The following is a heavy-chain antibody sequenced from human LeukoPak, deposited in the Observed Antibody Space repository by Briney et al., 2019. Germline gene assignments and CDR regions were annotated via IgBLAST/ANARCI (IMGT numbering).Heavy chain of an antibody. CDR3: ARDLTTMVRGVIIRWFDP. D-gene: IGHD3-10*01. Sequence: PSETLSLTCTVSGVSVSSGSYYWSWIRQPPGKGLEWIGYIYYSGSTNYNPSLKNGVTISVDTSKNQFSLKLSSVTAADTAVYYCARDLTTMVRGVIIRWFDPWGQGTLVTVSS. J-gene: IGHJ5*02. CDR2: IYYSGST. CDR1: GVSVSSGSYY. V-gene: IGHV4-61*01.